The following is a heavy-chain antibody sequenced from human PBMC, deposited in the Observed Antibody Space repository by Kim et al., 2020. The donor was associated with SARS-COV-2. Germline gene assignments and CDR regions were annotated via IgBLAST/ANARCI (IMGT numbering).Heavy chain of an antibody. J-gene: IGHJ4*02. Sequence: GGSLRLSCAASGFTFSTYAMSWVRQAPGKWLEWVSAISGSGDNTYYADPVEGRFIISRDNSKNTLYLQMNSLRADDTAVYYCRRTSGPDWGQANLVTVSA. V-gene: IGHV3-23*01. CDR3: RRTSGPD. D-gene: IGHD2-2*01. CDR2: ISGSGDNT. CDR1: GFTFSTYA.